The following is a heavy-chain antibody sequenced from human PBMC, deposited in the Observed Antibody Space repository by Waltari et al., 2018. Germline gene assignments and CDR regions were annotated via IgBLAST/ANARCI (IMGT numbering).Heavy chain of an antibody. D-gene: IGHD2-2*01. V-gene: IGHV3-23*04. J-gene: IGHJ1*01. CDR2: ISGAGENS. Sequence: EVQLVESGGGLVKPGGSLKLSCGVSGFRFSKDARSWVRQAPGKGLEWVSGISGAGENSYYADSVKGRFTISRDNSKNILFLQMNSLRAEDTAVYYCAKDQGYAGKDGDLRHWGQGSLVSVSS. CDR1: GFRFSKDA. CDR3: AKDQGYAGKDGDLRH.